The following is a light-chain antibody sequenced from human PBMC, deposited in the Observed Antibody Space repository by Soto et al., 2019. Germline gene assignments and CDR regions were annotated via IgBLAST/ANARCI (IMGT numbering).Light chain of an antibody. CDR2: NVT. Sequence: QSALIQPPSVSGSPGQSVTVSSSGTSSDTGSFDCVSGWQQHPVTVPKPMISNVTTGPSGVPDRFSGSKSATAASLTISGLQAEDEVDYYCSSYTSSSSLEYVFGTGTKLTVL. J-gene: IGLJ1*01. V-gene: IGLV2-18*02. CDR3: SSYTSSSSLEYV. CDR1: SSDTGSFDC.